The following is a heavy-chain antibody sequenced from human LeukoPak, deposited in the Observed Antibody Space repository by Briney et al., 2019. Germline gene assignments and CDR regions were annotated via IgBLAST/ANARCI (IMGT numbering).Heavy chain of an antibody. CDR3: ARAGTVEGFQH. J-gene: IGHJ1*01. Sequence: GGSLRPSCAASGFTFSSYAMSWVRRAPGKGLEWVSAISGSGGSTYYADSVKGRFTISRDNAKNSLYLQMNSLRAEDTAVYYCARAGTVEGFQHWGQGTLVTVSS. D-gene: IGHD4-23*01. V-gene: IGHV3-23*01. CDR1: GFTFSSYA. CDR2: ISGSGGST.